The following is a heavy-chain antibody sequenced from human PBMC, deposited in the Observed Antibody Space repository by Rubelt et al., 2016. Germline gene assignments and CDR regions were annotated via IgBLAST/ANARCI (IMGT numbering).Heavy chain of an antibody. CDR1: GGYISRGGYY. Sequence: QVQLQESGPGLVKPSQTLSLTCTVSGGYISRGGYYWSWIRQHPGKGLEWIGYIYYIGSTYYNPSLKSRVTISVETSKNPCSRKLSSGTAADTAGYYWARGRGWFDPWGQGTLVTVSS. CDR2: IYYIGST. J-gene: IGHJ5*02. CDR3: ARGRGWFDP. V-gene: IGHV4-31*03.